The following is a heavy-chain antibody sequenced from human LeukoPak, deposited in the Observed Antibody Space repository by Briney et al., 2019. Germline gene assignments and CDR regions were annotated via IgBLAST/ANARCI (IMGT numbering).Heavy chain of an antibody. CDR3: ARVSRYYDSRLDY. CDR2: IYYSGST. CDR1: GGSISSYY. J-gene: IGHJ4*02. Sequence: SETLSLTCTVSGGSISSYYWSWIRQPPGKGLEWIRYIYYSGSTNYNPSLKSRVTISVDTSKNQFSLKLSSVTAADTAVYYCARVSRYYDSRLDYWGQGTLVTVSS. V-gene: IGHV4-59*01. D-gene: IGHD3-22*01.